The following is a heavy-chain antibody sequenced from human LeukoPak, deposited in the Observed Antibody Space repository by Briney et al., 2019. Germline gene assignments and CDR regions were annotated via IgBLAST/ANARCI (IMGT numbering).Heavy chain of an antibody. CDR2: IYYSGST. CDR1: GGSISSYY. J-gene: IGHJ3*02. CDR3: ARDRNYDILTGSDAFDI. V-gene: IGHV4-59*01. D-gene: IGHD3-9*01. Sequence: SETLSLTCTVSGGSISSYYWSWIRQPPGKGLEWIGYIYYSGSTNYNPSLKSRVTISVDTSKNQFSLKLSSVTAADTAVYYCARDRNYDILTGSDAFDIWGQGTMVTVSS.